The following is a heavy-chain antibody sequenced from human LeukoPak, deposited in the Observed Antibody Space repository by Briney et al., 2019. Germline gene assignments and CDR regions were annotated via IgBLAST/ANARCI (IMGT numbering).Heavy chain of an antibody. D-gene: IGHD2-15*01. CDR3: AKVGIHGGSCYGGFDY. CDR2: ISGSGDKI. J-gene: IGHJ4*02. CDR1: GFTFSSYA. V-gene: IGHV3-23*01. Sequence: GGSLRLSCAVSGFTFSSYAMSWVRQPPGKGLGCVSAISGSGDKIYYADSVKGRFTISRDNSKNTLYLQMNSLRAEDTAVYYCAKVGIHGGSCYGGFDYWGQGTLVTVSS.